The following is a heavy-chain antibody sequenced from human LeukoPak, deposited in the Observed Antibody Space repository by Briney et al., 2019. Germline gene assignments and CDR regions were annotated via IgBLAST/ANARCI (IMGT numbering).Heavy chain of an antibody. D-gene: IGHD5-24*01. CDR1: GGSIISYY. J-gene: IGHJ4*02. V-gene: IGHV4-4*07. Sequence: PSETLSLTCTVSGGSIISYYWSWIRQPAGKGLEWLGRIYTSGSANSSPSLKGRVTMSVDASKNQFSLTLSSVTAADTAVYYCAREIGGDGYNRSFDYWGQGTLVTVSS. CDR2: IYTSGSA. CDR3: AREIGGDGYNRSFDY.